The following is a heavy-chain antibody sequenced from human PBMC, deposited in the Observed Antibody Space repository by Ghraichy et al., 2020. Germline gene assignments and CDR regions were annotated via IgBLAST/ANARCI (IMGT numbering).Heavy chain of an antibody. J-gene: IGHJ5*02. D-gene: IGHD2-15*01. CDR3: ARDPCSGGSCYSGWFDP. CDR1: GFTFSSYS. Sequence: GSLRLSCAASGFTFSSYSMNWVRQAPGKGLEWVSSISSSSSYIYYADSVKGRFTISRDNAKNSLYLQMNSLRAEDTAVYYCARDPCSGGSCYSGWFDPWGQGTLVTVSS. CDR2: ISSSSSYI. V-gene: IGHV3-21*01.